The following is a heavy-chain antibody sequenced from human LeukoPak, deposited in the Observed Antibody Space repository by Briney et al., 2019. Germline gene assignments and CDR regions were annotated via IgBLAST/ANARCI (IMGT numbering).Heavy chain of an antibody. V-gene: IGHV3-21*01. CDR2: ISSSSSYI. J-gene: IGHJ4*02. D-gene: IGHD4-17*01. CDR1: GFTFSSYS. Sequence: GGSLRLSCAASGFTFSSYSMNWVRQAPGKGLEWVSSISSSSSYIYYADSVKGRFTISRDNAKNSLYLQMNSLRAEDTAVYYCARGPWSATMTTLFDYWGQGTLVTVSS. CDR3: ARGPWSATMTTLFDY.